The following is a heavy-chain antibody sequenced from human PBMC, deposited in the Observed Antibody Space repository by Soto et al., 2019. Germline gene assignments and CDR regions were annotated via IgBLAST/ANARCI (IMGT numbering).Heavy chain of an antibody. D-gene: IGHD4-4*01. J-gene: IGHJ4*01. CDR2: IWYDGIDI. CDR3: AREGVTNYTDYYFDL. Sequence: GGSLRLSCAASEFTFSSYGMHWVRQAPGKGLEWVAIIWYDGIDIHFTDSVKGRFTISRDNAKTSLYLQMDSLRPEDTAIYYCAREGVTNYTDYYFDLWGHGALVTVSS. V-gene: IGHV3-33*01. CDR1: EFTFSSYG.